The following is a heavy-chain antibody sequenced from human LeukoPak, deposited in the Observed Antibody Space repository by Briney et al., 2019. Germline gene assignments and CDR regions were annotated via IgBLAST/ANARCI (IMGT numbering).Heavy chain of an antibody. CDR2: IHYTGAT. V-gene: IGHV4-34*01. D-gene: IGHD3-9*01. CDR3: ARGNILTGYCFDF. Sequence: PSETLSLTCAVYVGSITGYYWSWIRQTPGRGLEWAGEIHYTGATSYNPSLKSRATISTDTSKNQFSLRLSSVTAADTAVYYCARGNILTGYCFDFWGQGALVTVSS. CDR1: VGSITGYY. J-gene: IGHJ4*02.